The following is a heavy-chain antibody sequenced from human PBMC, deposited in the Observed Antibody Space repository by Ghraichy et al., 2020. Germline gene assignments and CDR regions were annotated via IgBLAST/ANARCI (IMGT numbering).Heavy chain of an antibody. CDR3: ARGGSTSSNWWYFDL. Sequence: ASVKVSCKASGYTFTSYDINWVRQATGQGLEWMGWMNPNSGNTGYAQKFQGRVTITRNTSISTAYMELSSLRSEDTAVYYCARGGSTSSNWWYFDLWGRGTLVTVSS. CDR1: GYTFTSYD. CDR2: MNPNSGNT. J-gene: IGHJ2*01. V-gene: IGHV1-8*03. D-gene: IGHD2-2*01.